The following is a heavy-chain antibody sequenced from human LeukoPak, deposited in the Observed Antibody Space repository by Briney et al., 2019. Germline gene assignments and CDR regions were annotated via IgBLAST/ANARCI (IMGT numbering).Heavy chain of an antibody. CDR2: ISSSSSYI. V-gene: IGHV3-21*01. CDR3: ARGFDGYSYAEAGNDY. J-gene: IGHJ4*02. Sequence: GGSLRLSCAASGFTFSSYSMNWVRQAPGKGLEWVSSISSSSSYIYYADSVKGRFTISRDNAKNSLYLQMNSLRAEDTAVYYCARGFDGYSYAEAGNDYWGQGTLVTVSS. D-gene: IGHD5-18*01. CDR1: GFTFSSYS.